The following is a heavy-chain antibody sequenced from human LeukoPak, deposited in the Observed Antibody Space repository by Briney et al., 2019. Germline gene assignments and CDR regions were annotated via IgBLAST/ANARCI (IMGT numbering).Heavy chain of an antibody. CDR1: GFTFSSYV. J-gene: IGHJ3*02. D-gene: IGHD5-12*01. V-gene: IGHV3-23*01. CDR2: ISGSGGST. Sequence: PGGPLRLSCAASGFTFSSYVMSWVRQAPGKGLEWVSAISGSGGSTYYADSVKGRFTISRDNSKNTLYLQMNSLRAEDTAVYYCTQWLRTAFDIWGQGTMVTVSS. CDR3: TQWLRTAFDI.